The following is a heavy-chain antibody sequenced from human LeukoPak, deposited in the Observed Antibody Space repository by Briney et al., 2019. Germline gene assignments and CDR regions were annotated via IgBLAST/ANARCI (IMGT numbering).Heavy chain of an antibody. CDR2: FDPENGET. V-gene: IGHV1-24*01. J-gene: IGHJ4*02. CDR1: GCTLTELS. Sequence: ASVKVSCKVSGCTLTELSMHWVRQAPGKGLEWMGSFDPENGETLYAQEFQGRVTLTEDTSADTAYMELISLRSEDTAVYYCTRSAVVLPYYFDYWGQGTLVTVSS. D-gene: IGHD3-22*01. CDR3: TRSAVVLPYYFDY.